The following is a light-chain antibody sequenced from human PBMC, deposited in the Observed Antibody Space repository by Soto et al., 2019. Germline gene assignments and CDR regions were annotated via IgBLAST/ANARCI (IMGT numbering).Light chain of an antibody. CDR2: DTS. V-gene: IGLV7-46*01. J-gene: IGLJ2*01. CDR1: TGAVTSGHY. CDR3: LLSYGGARRV. Sequence: VVTQEPSLTVSPGGTVTLTCASSTGAVTSGHYPYWFQQKPGQAPRTLIYDTSNKHSWTPARFSGSLVGGKPALTLSGAQPEDEAEYFCLLSYGGARRVFGGGTKLTVL.